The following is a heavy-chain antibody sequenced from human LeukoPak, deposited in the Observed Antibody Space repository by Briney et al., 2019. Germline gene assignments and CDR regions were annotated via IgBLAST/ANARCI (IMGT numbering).Heavy chain of an antibody. CDR3: ARSFVSSIAARHWYFDL. J-gene: IGHJ2*01. D-gene: IGHD6-6*01. V-gene: IGHV4-59*01. CDR1: GGSISSYY. Sequence: KTSETLSLTCTVSGGSISSYYWNWIRQSPGKGLEWIGYVLYSGSGDYNPSLKSRVTILIDTSKNQFSLKLSSVTTADTAVYYCARSFVSSIAARHWYFDLWGRGTRVTVSS. CDR2: VLYSGSG.